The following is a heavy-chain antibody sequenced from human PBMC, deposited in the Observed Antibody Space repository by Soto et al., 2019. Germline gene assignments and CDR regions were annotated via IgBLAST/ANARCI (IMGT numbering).Heavy chain of an antibody. V-gene: IGHV1-18*01. J-gene: IGHJ6*02. CDR2: ISAYNGNT. CDR3: AREPTRIAAAGTSVPWTYYYYGMDV. D-gene: IGHD6-13*01. CDR1: GYTFTSYG. Sequence: QVQLVQSGAEVKKPGASVKVSCKASGYTFTSYGISWVRQAPGQGLEWMGWISAYNGNTNYAQKLQGRVTMTTDTPTSTAYMELRSLRSDDTAVYYCAREPTRIAAAGTSVPWTYYYYGMDVWGQGTTVTVSS.